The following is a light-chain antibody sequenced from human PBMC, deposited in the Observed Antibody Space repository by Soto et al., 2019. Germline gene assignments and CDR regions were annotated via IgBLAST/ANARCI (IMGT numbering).Light chain of an antibody. Sequence: QSVLTQPASVSGSPGQSVTISCTGPRSDIGDSNFISWYQHSPGKAPRLLIYEVNNRPSGVSKRFSGSKAGNTASLTISGLLDDDEADYFCASFRSGTTLVFGSGTKVTV. J-gene: IGLJ1*01. CDR1: RSDIGDSNF. CDR3: ASFRSGTTLV. CDR2: EVN. V-gene: IGLV2-14*01.